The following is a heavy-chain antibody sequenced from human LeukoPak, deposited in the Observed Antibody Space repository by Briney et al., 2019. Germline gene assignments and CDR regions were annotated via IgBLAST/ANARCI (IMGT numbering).Heavy chain of an antibody. CDR1: GFTFSSYA. J-gene: IGHJ4*02. D-gene: IGHD4-17*01. V-gene: IGHV3-30-3*01. Sequence: GGSLRLSCAASGFTFSSYAMHWVRQAPGKGLEWVAVISYDGSNKYYADSVKGRFTISRDSSKNTLYLQMNSLRAEDTAVYYCARGKVHDLYGDYVFDYWGQGTLVTVSS. CDR3: ARGKVHDLYGDYVFDY. CDR2: ISYDGSNK.